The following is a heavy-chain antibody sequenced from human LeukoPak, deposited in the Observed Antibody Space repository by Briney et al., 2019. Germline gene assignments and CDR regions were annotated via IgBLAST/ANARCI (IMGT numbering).Heavy chain of an antibody. CDR3: AREGTASIDY. D-gene: IGHD3-10*01. J-gene: IGHJ4*02. CDR1: GFSVSDYW. V-gene: IGHV3-74*01. CDR2: LSSDGSNT. Sequence: GGSLRLSCAASGFSVSDYWMYWVRQDPGKGLVCVSRLSSDGSNTRYADSVKGRFTTSRDNAKNTLYLQMNSLRAEDTAVYYCAREGTASIDYWGQGTLVTVSS.